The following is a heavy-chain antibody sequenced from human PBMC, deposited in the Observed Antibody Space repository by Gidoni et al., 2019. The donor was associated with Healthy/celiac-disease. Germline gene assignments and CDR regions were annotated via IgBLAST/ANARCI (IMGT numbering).Heavy chain of an antibody. V-gene: IGHV1-3*01. J-gene: IGHJ4*02. CDR1: EYNLPIYA. Sequence: QVQLVQSGAEVKKPGASVTVSCKASEYNLPIYALHWVRQAPGQRLEWMGWINAGNGNTKYSQKCQGRVTITRDTSASTAYMELSSLRSEDTAVYYCARGSLLPGGYWGQGTLVTASS. CDR3: ARGSLLPGGY. CDR2: INAGNGNT. D-gene: IGHD1-26*01.